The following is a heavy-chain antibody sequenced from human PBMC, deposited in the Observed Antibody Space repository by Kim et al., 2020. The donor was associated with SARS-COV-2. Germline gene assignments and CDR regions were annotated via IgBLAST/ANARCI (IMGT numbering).Heavy chain of an antibody. J-gene: IGHJ6*02. Sequence: GGSLRLSCAASGFTFSDYYMSWIRQAPGKGLEWVSYISSSGSTIYYADSVKGRFTISRDNAKNSLYLQMNSLGAEDTAVYYCASLYGSGSYYYHYYGMDVWGQGTTVTVSS. V-gene: IGHV3-11*04. D-gene: IGHD3-10*01. CDR1: GFTFSDYY. CDR2: ISSSGSTI. CDR3: ASLYGSGSYYYHYYGMDV.